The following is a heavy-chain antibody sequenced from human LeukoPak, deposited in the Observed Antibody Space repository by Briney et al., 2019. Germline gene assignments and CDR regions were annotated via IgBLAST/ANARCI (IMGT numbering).Heavy chain of an antibody. CDR2: IYYSGST. D-gene: IGHD6-19*01. J-gene: IGHJ6*02. CDR3: ARLEYSSGWSLLNDYSYGMDV. Sequence: SETLSLTCTVSGGSISSYYWSWIRQPPGKGLEWIGYIYYSGSTNYNPALKSRVTISVDTSKNQFSLKLSSVTAADTAVYYCARLEYSSGWSLLNDYSYGMDVWGQGTTVTVSS. V-gene: IGHV4-59*08. CDR1: GGSISSYY.